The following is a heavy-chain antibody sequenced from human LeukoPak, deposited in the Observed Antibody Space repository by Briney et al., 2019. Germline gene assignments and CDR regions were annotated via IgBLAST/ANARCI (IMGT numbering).Heavy chain of an antibody. J-gene: IGHJ4*02. CDR3: ARGRVVPAAKGSVYFDY. CDR2: IYHSGST. Sequence: SETLSLTCTVSGYSISSGYYWGWIRQPPGQGLEWIGSIYHSGSTYYNPSLKSRVTISVDTSKNQVSLKLSSVTAADTAVYYCARGRVVPAAKGSVYFDYWGQGTLVTVSS. CDR1: GYSISSGYY. V-gene: IGHV4-38-2*02. D-gene: IGHD2-2*01.